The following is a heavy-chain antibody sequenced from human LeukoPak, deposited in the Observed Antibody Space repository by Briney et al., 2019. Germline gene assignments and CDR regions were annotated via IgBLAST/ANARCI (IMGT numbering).Heavy chain of an antibody. J-gene: IGHJ4*02. CDR2: IYSGGST. CDR3: ARDPPVNYGGNPGAENY. Sequence: GGSLRLSCAASGFTVSSNYMSWVRQAPGKGLEWVSVIYSGGSTYYADSVKGRFTISRRNSKNTLYLQMNSLRAEDTAVYYCARDPPVNYGGNPGAENYWGQGTLVTVSS. D-gene: IGHD4-23*01. CDR1: GFTVSSNY. V-gene: IGHV3-53*04.